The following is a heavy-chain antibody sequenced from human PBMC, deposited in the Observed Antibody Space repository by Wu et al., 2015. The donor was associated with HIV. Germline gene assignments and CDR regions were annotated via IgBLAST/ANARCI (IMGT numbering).Heavy chain of an antibody. Sequence: QVQLLQSGAEVKKPGASVMVSCKASGYTFTDYYMYWVRQAPGQGPEWMGWINCNRGGTKYAQIFQGRVTMTRDTAVSTAYLELNSLKSDDTAIYYCARLQSLHGLYSNADFWGQGTLVTVSS. CDR1: GYTFTDYY. V-gene: IGHV1-2*02. D-gene: IGHD3-3*01. J-gene: IGHJ4*02. CDR3: ARLQSLHGLYSNADF. CDR2: INCNRGGT.